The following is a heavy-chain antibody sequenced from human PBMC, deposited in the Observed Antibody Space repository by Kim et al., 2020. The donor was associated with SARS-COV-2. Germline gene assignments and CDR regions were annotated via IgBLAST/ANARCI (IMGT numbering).Heavy chain of an antibody. J-gene: IGHJ3*02. D-gene: IGHD6-19*01. V-gene: IGHV3-30*01. Sequence: SADPVKGRFTTSRDNSKTTLYLQRNSLRAEDTAVYYCAGHSGWVDAFDIWGQGTMVTVSS. CDR3: AGHSGWVDAFDI.